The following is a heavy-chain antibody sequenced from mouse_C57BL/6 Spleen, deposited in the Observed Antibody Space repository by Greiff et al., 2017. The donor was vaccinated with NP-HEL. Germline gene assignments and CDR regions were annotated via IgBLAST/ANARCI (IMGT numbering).Heavy chain of an antibody. CDR3: AHYGSLPMDY. J-gene: IGHJ4*01. CDR1: GYTFTSYT. D-gene: IGHD1-1*01. Sequence: QVQLKESGAELARPGASVKMSCKASGYTFTSYTMHWVKQRPGQGLEWIGYINPSSGYTKYNQKFKDKATLTADKSSSTAYMQLSSLTSEDSAVYYCAHYGSLPMDYWGQRTSVTVSS. CDR2: INPSSGYT. V-gene: IGHV1-4*01.